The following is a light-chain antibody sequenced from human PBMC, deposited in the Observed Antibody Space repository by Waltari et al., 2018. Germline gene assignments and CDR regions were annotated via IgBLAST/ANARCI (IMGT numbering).Light chain of an antibody. CDR3: QQANSFPFS. CDR2: GAS. V-gene: IGKV1-12*01. J-gene: IGKJ3*01. CDR1: QGISTW. Sequence: IQMTQSPPSVSASVGDRVPITCRASQGISTWLAWYQQKPGKAPKLLMSGASTLESGVPSRFSGSGSGTDFTLTIAGLQAEDFGTYYCQQANSFPFSFGPGTKVEIK.